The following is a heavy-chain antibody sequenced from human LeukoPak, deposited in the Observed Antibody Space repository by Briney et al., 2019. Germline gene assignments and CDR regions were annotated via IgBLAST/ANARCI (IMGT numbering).Heavy chain of an antibody. CDR3: AKDPEKGLAVARLEH. V-gene: IGHV3-48*03. Sequence: GGSLRLSCAASGFTFSSYEMNWVRQAPGKGLEWVSYISSSGSTIYYADSVKGRFTIFRDKSKTTLFLQMDSLRAEDTAVYYCAKDPEKGLAVARLEHWGQGTLVTVSS. D-gene: IGHD6-19*01. CDR2: ISSSGSTI. CDR1: GFTFSSYE. J-gene: IGHJ5*02.